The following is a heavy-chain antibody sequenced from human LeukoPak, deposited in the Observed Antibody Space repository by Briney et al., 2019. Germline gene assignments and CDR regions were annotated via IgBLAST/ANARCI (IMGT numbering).Heavy chain of an antibody. Sequence: GGSLRLSCPASGFTFSTYWMTWVRQAPGKGLEWVANMKRDGSEVYYANSVKGHFTISRDNAKNSLYLQMNSLRAEDTAVYYCARYTEYYFDYWGQGTLVTVSS. J-gene: IGHJ4*02. D-gene: IGHD2-2*02. V-gene: IGHV3-7*01. CDR2: MKRDGSEV. CDR1: GFTFSTYW. CDR3: ARYTEYYFDY.